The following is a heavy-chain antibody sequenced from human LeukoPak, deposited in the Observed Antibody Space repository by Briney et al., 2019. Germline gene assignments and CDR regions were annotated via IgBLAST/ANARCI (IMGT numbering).Heavy chain of an antibody. Sequence: PETLSLTCTVSGGSMSSYYWNWIRQPPGKGLEWMGYIYYSGSTNYNPSLKSRVTMSVDTSKNQFSLKLSSVTAADTAVYYCARDLGADYGDYVFDPWGQGTLVIVSS. V-gene: IGHV4-59*01. CDR2: IYYSGST. CDR1: GGSMSSYY. CDR3: ARDLGADYGDYVFDP. D-gene: IGHD4-17*01. J-gene: IGHJ5*02.